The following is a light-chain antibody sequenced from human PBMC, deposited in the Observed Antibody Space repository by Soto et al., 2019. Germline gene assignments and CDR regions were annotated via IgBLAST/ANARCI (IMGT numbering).Light chain of an antibody. J-gene: IGKJ1*01. CDR1: QSISSW. CDR3: QHYNSYWT. CDR2: MAS. V-gene: IGKV1-5*03. Sequence: DIQMTQSPSTLSASVGDRVTITCRASQSISSWLAWYQQKAGKAPKLLIYMASNLETGVPSRFSGSGSGTEFTLTISSLQPDDFATYYCQHYNSYWTFGQGTKVDIK.